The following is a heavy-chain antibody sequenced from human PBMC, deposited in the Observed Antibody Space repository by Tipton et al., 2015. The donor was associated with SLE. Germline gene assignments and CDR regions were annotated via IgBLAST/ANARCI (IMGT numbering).Heavy chain of an antibody. J-gene: IGHJ4*02. CDR1: GGSISSGGYY. D-gene: IGHD5-12*01. CDR3: ARGRRGYTAYVVPDY. CDR2: MYYSGST. Sequence: TLSLTCTVSGGSISSGGYYWSWIRQHPGKGLEWIGYMYYSGSTYYNPSLKSRVSISVDTSKNQFSLKLSSLTAADTAVYYCARGRRGYTAYVVPDYWGQGILVTVSS. V-gene: IGHV4-31*03.